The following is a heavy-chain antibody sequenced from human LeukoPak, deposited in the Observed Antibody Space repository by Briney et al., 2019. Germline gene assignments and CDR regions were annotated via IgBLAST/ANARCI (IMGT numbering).Heavy chain of an antibody. D-gene: IGHD4-17*01. Sequence: KSSETLSLTCAVYGGSFSGYYWSWIRQPPGKGLEWIGEINHSGSTNYNPSLKSRVTISVDTSKNQFSLKLSSVTAVDTAVYYCARGGDYYFYFDFWRQGTMVTVSS. CDR3: ARGGDYYFYFDF. J-gene: IGHJ4*02. V-gene: IGHV4-34*01. CDR2: INHSGST. CDR1: GGSFSGYY.